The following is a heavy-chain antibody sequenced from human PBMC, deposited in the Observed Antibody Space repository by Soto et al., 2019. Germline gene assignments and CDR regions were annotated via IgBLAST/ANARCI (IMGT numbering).Heavy chain of an antibody. CDR3: ARMRGLGEISPFFDH. CDR1: SASLDSDK. CDR2: IYPNGRT. D-gene: IGHD3-16*02. V-gene: IGHV4-59*01. Sequence: QVHLQESGPGLVKPSDTLSLTCAVSSASLDSDKWSWIRKPPGKGLEWIGYIYPNGRTNYNPSLRGGVAISIDKAKNQFSLRLDSVFAADAAVYFCARMRGLGEISPFFDHWGQGTLVTVSS. J-gene: IGHJ4*02.